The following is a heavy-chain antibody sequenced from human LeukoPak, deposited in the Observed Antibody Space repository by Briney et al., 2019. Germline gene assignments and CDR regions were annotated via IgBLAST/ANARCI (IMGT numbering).Heavy chain of an antibody. Sequence: GGSLRLSCAASGFTFSSYAMSWVRQAPGKGLEWVSAISGSGGSTYYADSVKGRFTISRDNSKNTLYLQMNSLRAEDTAVYYCAKDLEYSYGGAIDYWGQGTLVTVSS. D-gene: IGHD5-18*01. CDR2: ISGSGGST. CDR1: GFTFSSYA. CDR3: AKDLEYSYGGAIDY. V-gene: IGHV3-23*01. J-gene: IGHJ4*02.